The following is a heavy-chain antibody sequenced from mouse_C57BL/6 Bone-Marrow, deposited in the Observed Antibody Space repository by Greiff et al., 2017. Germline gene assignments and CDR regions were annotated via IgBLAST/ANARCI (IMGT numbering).Heavy chain of an antibody. D-gene: IGHD4-1*01. Sequence: EVQLVESGGGLVQPGGSLSLSCAASGFTFTDYYMSWVRQPPGTALEWLGFIRNKANGYTTEYSASVKGRFTISRDNSQSILYLQMNALRAEDSATYYCARLLGRDYFDDWGQGTTLTVSS. V-gene: IGHV7-3*01. J-gene: IGHJ2*01. CDR3: ARLLGRDYFDD. CDR1: GFTFTDYY. CDR2: IRNKANGYTT.